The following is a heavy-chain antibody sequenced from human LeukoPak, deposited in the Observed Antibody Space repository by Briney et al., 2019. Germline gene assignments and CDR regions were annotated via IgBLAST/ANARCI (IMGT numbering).Heavy chain of an antibody. V-gene: IGHV1-69*04. CDR2: IVPILGIA. CDR3: ARDGQDCGSTSCPVNY. Sequence: ASVKVSCKASGGTFSSYAISWVRQAPGQGLEWMGRIVPILGIANYAQKFQGRVTITADKSTSTAYMELSSLRSEDTAVYYCARDGQDCGSTSCPVNYWGQGTLVTVSS. CDR1: GGTFSSYA. D-gene: IGHD2-2*01. J-gene: IGHJ4*02.